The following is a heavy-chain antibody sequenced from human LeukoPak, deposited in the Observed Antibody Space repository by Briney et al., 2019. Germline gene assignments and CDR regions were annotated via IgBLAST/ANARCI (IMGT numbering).Heavy chain of an antibody. Sequence: GGSLRLSCAASGFTFSSYAMSWVRQAPGKGLEWVSAISGSGGSTYYADSVKGRFTISRDNSKNTLYLQMNSLRAEDTAVYYRAKGGYDILTGYHYGMDVWGKGTTVTVSS. CDR1: GFTFSSYA. D-gene: IGHD3-9*01. CDR3: AKGGYDILTGYHYGMDV. J-gene: IGHJ6*04. V-gene: IGHV3-23*01. CDR2: ISGSGGST.